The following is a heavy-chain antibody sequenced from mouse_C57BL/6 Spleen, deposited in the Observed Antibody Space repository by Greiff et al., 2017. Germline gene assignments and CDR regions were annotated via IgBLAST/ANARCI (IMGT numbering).Heavy chain of an antibody. J-gene: IGHJ1*03. CDR3: EREYYGRSDVRYVEV. Sequence: QVQLQQPGAELVRPGSSVKLSCKASGYTFTSYWMHWVKQRPIQGLEWIGNIDPSDSETHYNQKFKDKATLTVDKSSSTADMQLSSLTSEDSAVYDGEREYYGRSDVRYVEVWGTGTTVTVSS. D-gene: IGHD1-1*01. V-gene: IGHV1-52*01. CDR2: IDPSDSET. CDR1: GYTFTSYW.